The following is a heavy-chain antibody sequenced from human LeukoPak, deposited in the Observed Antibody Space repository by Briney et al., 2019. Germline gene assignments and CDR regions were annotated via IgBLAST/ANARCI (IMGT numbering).Heavy chain of an antibody. J-gene: IGHJ6*02. CDR3: ATGKVRAYYYGMDV. D-gene: IGHD3-10*01. CDR1: GYTLTELS. V-gene: IGHV1-24*01. CDR2: FDPEDGET. Sequence: ASVKVSCKVSGYTLTELSMHWVRQAPGKGLEWMGGFDPEDGETIYAQKFQGRVTMTEDTSTDTAYMGLSSLRSEDTAVYYCATGKVRAYYYGMDVWGQGTTVTVSS.